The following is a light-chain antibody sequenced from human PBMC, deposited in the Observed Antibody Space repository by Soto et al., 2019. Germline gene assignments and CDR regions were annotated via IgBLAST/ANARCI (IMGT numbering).Light chain of an antibody. V-gene: IGKV1-17*01. CDR3: LQHNHFPWT. J-gene: IGKJ1*01. CDR2: GAS. Sequence: QMTQSPSSLSASVGDSVTITCRASQGIRKDLGWYQQKPGKAPQRLIYGASFLHTGVPSRFSGSGSGTEFTLKISSLQPEDFATYFCLQHNHFPWTFGQGTKV. CDR1: QGIRKD.